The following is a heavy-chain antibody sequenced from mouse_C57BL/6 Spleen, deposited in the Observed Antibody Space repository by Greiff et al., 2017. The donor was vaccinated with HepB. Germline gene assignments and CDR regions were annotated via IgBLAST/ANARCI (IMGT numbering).Heavy chain of an antibody. D-gene: IGHD4-1*01. Sequence: EVQLMESGGGLVQPGGSLKLSCAASGFTFSDYGMAWVRQAPRKGPEWVAFISNLAYSIYYADTVTGRFTISRENAKNTLYLEMSSLRSEDTAMYYCARRGGTDWYFDVWGTGTTVTVSS. CDR2: ISNLAYSI. CDR1: GFTFSDYG. CDR3: ARRGGTDWYFDV. V-gene: IGHV5-15*01. J-gene: IGHJ1*03.